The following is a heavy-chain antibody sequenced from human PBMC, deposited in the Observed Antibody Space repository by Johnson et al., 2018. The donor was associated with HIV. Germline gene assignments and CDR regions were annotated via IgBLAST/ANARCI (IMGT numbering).Heavy chain of an antibody. CDR2: ISTSGSTI. D-gene: IGHD1-26*01. J-gene: IGHJ3*02. CDR3: ARSSGSYLDDAFDI. CDR1: GFTFNDHY. Sequence: QVHLVESGGGLVKPGGSLRLSCAASGFTFNDHYMSWIRQAPGKGLEWVADISTSGSTIYYADSVKGRFTISRDNAKNSLYLQMNSLRAEDTAVYYCARSSGSYLDDAFDIWGQGTMVTVSS. V-gene: IGHV3-11*04.